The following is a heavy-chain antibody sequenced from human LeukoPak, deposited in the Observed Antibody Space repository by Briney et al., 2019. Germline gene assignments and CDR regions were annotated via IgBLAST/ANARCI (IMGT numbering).Heavy chain of an antibody. Sequence: PSETLSLTCAVYGGSFSGYYWSWIRQAPGKGLEWVSYISSSGSTIYYADSVKGRFTISRDNAKNSLYLQMNSLRAEDTAVYYCARPRNPGYCSGGSCYSYYWGQGTLVTVSS. D-gene: IGHD2-15*01. CDR2: ISSSGSTI. J-gene: IGHJ4*02. CDR1: GGSFSGYY. CDR3: ARPRNPGYCSGGSCYSYY. V-gene: IGHV3-11*01.